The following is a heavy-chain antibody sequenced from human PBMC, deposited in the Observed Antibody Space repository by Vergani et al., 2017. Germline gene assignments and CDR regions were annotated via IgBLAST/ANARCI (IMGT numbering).Heavy chain of an antibody. V-gene: IGHV3-11*04. J-gene: IGHJ5*02. CDR2: ISSSGRTI. Sequence: QVQLVESGGGLVKPGGSLRRSCAASGFTFSDYYMSWIRKAPGKGLEWVSYISSSGRTIYDADSVKGRFTISRDNAKNALYLQMNSLRDEDTAVYYCARYCLGVVTRNWFDPWGQGTLVTVSS. D-gene: IGHD2-21*02. CDR3: ARYCLGVVTRNWFDP. CDR1: GFTFSDYY.